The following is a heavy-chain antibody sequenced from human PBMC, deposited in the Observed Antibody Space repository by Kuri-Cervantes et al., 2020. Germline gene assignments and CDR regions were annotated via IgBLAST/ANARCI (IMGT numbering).Heavy chain of an antibody. CDR2: IYYSGST. CDR1: GGPISSYY. Sequence: SETLSLSCTVSGGPISSYYWSWIRQPPGKGLEWIGYIYYSGSTNYNPSLKSRVNITVDTSKNQFSLKLSSVTAADTAVYYCSRTLDYGDYVGGWFDPWGQGTLVTVSS. V-gene: IGHV4-59*12. CDR3: SRTLDYGDYVGGWFDP. D-gene: IGHD4-17*01. J-gene: IGHJ5*02.